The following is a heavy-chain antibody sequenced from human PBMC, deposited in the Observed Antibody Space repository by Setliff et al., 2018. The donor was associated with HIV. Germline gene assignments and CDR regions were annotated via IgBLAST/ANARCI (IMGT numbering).Heavy chain of an antibody. Sequence: GSLRLSCAASGFTFSSYEMNRVRQAPGKGLEWIGEINHSGTANYNPSLKSRVTISVDTSKNQFSLKLSSVTAADTAVYYCARRVSSSWYPLDYFDYWGQGTLVTVSS. CDR1: GFTFSSYE. V-gene: IGHV4-34*01. J-gene: IGHJ4*02. CDR3: ARRVSSSWYPLDYFDY. CDR2: INHSGTA. D-gene: IGHD6-13*01.